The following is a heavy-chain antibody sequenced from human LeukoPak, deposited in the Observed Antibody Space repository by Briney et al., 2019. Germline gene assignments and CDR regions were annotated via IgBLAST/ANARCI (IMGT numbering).Heavy chain of an antibody. D-gene: IGHD2-2*02. CDR1: GGSISSGDYY. Sequence: SETPSLTCTVSGGSISSGDYYWSWIRQPPGKGLEWIGYIYYSGSTYYNPSLKSRVTISVDTSKNQFSLKLSSVTAADTAVYYCAVVPAAIYGPAYFDXXDQGXXVTV. J-gene: IGHJ4*02. V-gene: IGHV4-30-4*08. CDR3: AVVPAAIYGPAYFDX. CDR2: IYYSGST.